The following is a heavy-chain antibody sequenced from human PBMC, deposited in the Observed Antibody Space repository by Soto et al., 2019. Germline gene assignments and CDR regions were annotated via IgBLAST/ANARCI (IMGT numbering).Heavy chain of an antibody. J-gene: IGHJ3*02. CDR2: IGGSGGST. Sequence: PGGSLRLSCAASGFTFSCYAMSWVRQAPGKGLEWVSAIGGSGGSTYYADSVKGRFTISRDNSKNTLYLQMNSLRAEDTAVYYCAFLGYCSGGSCSSRRAFDIWGQGTMVTVSS. CDR1: GFTFSCYA. V-gene: IGHV3-23*01. CDR3: AFLGYCSGGSCSSRRAFDI. D-gene: IGHD2-15*01.